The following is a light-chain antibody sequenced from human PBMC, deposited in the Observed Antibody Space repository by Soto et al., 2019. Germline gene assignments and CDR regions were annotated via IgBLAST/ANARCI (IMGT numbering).Light chain of an antibody. J-gene: IGKJ4*01. V-gene: IGKV3-11*01. Sequence: EIVLTQSSATLSLSPGERATLSCRASQSISSHLAWYQQKPGQAPRLLMYDVSNRATDIPARFSGSGSGTDFTLTISSLEPEDFAVYYCQQRPNWPLTFGGGTKVEIK. CDR2: DVS. CDR3: QQRPNWPLT. CDR1: QSISSH.